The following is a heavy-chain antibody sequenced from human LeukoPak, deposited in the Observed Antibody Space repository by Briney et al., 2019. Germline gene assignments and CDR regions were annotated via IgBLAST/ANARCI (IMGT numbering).Heavy chain of an antibody. CDR3: ARASSDDTAMATPFAY. V-gene: IGHV1-69*13. CDR2: ITPIFGTA. J-gene: IGHJ4*02. D-gene: IGHD5-18*01. CDR1: GGTFSSYG. Sequence: GASVKVSCKASGGTFSSYGISWVRQAPGQGLEWMGGITPIFGTANYLQKFQGRVTITADESTRTAYMELGRLRSEDTAIYYCARASSDDTAMATPFAYWGQGTLVTVSS.